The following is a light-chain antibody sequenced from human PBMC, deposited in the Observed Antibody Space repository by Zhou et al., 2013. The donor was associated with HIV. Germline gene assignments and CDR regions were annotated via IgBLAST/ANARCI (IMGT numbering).Light chain of an antibody. J-gene: IGKJ1*01. CDR3: QQYNSYPWT. Sequence: RMTQSPSSFSASVGDRVTITCRASQSISSWLAWYQQKPGKAPKLLIYKASSLESGVPSRFSGSGSGTEFTLTISSLQPDDFATYYCQQYNSYPWTFGQGTKVEIK. CDR2: KAS. CDR1: QSISSW. V-gene: IGKV1-5*03.